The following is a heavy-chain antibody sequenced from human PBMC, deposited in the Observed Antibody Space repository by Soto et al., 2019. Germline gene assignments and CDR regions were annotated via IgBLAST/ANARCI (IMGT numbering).Heavy chain of an antibody. CDR3: ARRGSSSSDLRDYYYYGMDV. V-gene: IGHV1-69*13. CDR1: GGTFSSYA. CDR2: IIPIFGTA. Sequence: GASVKVSCKASGGTFSSYAISWVRQAPGQGLEWMGGIIPIFGTANYAQKIQGRVTITADESTSTAYMELSSLRSEDTAVYYCARRGSSSSDLRDYYYYGMDVWGQGTTVTVSS. D-gene: IGHD6-6*01. J-gene: IGHJ6*02.